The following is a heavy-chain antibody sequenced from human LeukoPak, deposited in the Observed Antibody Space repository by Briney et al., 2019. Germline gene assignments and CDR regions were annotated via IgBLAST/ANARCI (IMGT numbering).Heavy chain of an antibody. CDR2: ISYDGSNK. Sequence: PGRSLRLSCAASGFTFSSYGMHWVRQAPGKGLEWVAVISYDGSNKYYADSVKGRFTISRDNSKNTLYLQMNSLRAEDTAVYYCARDPAYCGGDCYSAPDYMDVWGKGTTVTVSS. CDR3: ARDPAYCGGDCYSAPDYMDV. D-gene: IGHD2-21*02. CDR1: GFTFSSYG. J-gene: IGHJ6*03. V-gene: IGHV3-30*03.